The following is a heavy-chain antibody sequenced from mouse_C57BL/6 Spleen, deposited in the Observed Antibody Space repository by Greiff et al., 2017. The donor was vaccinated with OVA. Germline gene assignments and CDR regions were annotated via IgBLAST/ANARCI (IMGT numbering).Heavy chain of an antibody. CDR2: IWSDGST. J-gene: IGHJ4*01. Sequence: QVQLKQSGPGLVAPSQSLSITCTVSGFSLTSYGVHWVRQPPGKGLEWLVVIWSDGSTTYNSALKSRLSISKDNSKSQVFLKMNSLQTDDTAMYYCARQGIYYDYYYAMDYWGQGTSVTVSS. CDR1: GFSLTSYG. V-gene: IGHV2-6-1*01. D-gene: IGHD2-4*01. CDR3: ARQGIYYDYYYAMDY.